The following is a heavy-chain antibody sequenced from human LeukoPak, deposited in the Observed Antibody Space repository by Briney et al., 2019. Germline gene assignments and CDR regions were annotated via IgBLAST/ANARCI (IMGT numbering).Heavy chain of an antibody. D-gene: IGHD1-7*01. CDR3: ARSSTITGTTFDY. CDR1: GGTLNSHI. Sequence: GASVKVSCKTSGGTLNSHIFSWVREAPGQGLEWMGKITPIIDTAKYSQKFQGRVTITADKSTSTAYMELSSLRSEDTAVYYCARSSTITGTTFDYWGQGTLVTVSS. V-gene: IGHV1-69*08. J-gene: IGHJ4*02. CDR2: ITPIIDTA.